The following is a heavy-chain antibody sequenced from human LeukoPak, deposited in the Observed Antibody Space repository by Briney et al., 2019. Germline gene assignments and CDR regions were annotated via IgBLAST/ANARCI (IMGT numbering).Heavy chain of an antibody. V-gene: IGHV1-2*02. CDR3: ARHPNLDY. Sequence: ASVKVSCKTSGYTFTNYGISWVRQAPGQGLEWMGWINPNSGGTSYAQKFQDRVTLTRDTSIRTAYMELSRLTSDDTAVYYCARHPNLDYWGQGTLVFVSS. CDR2: INPNSGGT. J-gene: IGHJ4*02. CDR1: GYTFTNYG.